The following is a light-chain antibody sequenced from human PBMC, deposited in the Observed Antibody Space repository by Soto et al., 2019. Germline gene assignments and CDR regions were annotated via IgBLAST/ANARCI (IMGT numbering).Light chain of an antibody. CDR1: TSDVGGYNY. J-gene: IGLJ1*01. CDR3: SSYTSSSTPDV. V-gene: IGLV2-14*01. Sequence: QSVLTQPASVSGSPGQSITISCSGTTSDVGGYNYVSWFQQHPGKAPKLLLYEVNSRPSGVSNRFSGSKSGNTASLTISGLQAEDEADYYCSSYTSSSTPDVFGTGTKLTVL. CDR2: EVN.